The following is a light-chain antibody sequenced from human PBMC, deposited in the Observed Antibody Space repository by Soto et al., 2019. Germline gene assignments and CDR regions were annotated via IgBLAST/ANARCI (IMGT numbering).Light chain of an antibody. CDR3: QQGHNWAHT. CDR1: QSISSE. CDR2: GAS. J-gene: IGKJ2*01. Sequence: EIVMTQSPATLSVSPGESATLSCRASQSISSELAWYQQKPGQPPRLLIYGASTRATGVPARFTGNGSGSDFPLTIVGLQTEDFPVYYSQQGHNWAHTFGQGTRLDI. V-gene: IGKV3-15*01.